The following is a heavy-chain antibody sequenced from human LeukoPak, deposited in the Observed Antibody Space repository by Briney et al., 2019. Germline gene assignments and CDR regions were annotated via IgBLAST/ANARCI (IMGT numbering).Heavy chain of an antibody. Sequence: ASVKVSCKASGYTFTSYGISWVRQAPGQGLEWMGWISAYNGNTNYAQKLQGRVTITADESTSTAYMELSSLRSEDTAVYYCAREGRAYCGGDCYSWSGYYFDYWGQGTLVTVSS. D-gene: IGHD2-21*02. J-gene: IGHJ4*02. CDR2: ISAYNGNT. CDR1: GYTFTSYG. CDR3: AREGRAYCGGDCYSWSGYYFDY. V-gene: IGHV1-18*01.